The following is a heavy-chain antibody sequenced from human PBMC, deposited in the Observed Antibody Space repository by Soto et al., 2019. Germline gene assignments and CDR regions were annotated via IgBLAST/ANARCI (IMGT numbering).Heavy chain of an antibody. D-gene: IGHD7-27*01. CDR2: IIPIFCTE. CDR3: ARGLGTRGGYYYGMDV. J-gene: IGHJ6*02. CDR1: GGAFSSYA. Sequence: GASVKVSCKASGGAFSSYAISWVRQAPWQGLAWMGGIIPIFCTENYAQKFQGRVTITADESTSTAYMELSSLRSEDTAVYYCARGLGTRGGYYYGMDVWGQGTTVTVS. V-gene: IGHV1-69*13.